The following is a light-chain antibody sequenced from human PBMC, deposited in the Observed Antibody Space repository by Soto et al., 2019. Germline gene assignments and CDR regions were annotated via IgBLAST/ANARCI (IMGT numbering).Light chain of an antibody. CDR1: QSISTH. CDR2: AAS. Sequence: DIQMTQSPSSLSASVGDRVTITCRASQSISTHLNWYQQKPGKAPNLLIYAASSLQSGVPSRFSGNGSGTDFTIPISSLQPEDCATYYCQQSYTTPLFTFGPGTKVDIK. V-gene: IGKV1-39*01. CDR3: QQSYTTPLFT. J-gene: IGKJ3*01.